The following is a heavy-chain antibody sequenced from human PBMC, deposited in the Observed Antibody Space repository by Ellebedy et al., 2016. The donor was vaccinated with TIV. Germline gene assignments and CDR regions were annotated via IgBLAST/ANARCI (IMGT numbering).Heavy chain of an antibody. D-gene: IGHD6-13*01. V-gene: IGHV1-18*04. J-gene: IGHJ4*02. CDR2: ISAYNGNT. Sequence: ASVKVSXKASGYTFTGYYMHWVRQAPGQGLEWMGWISAYNGNTNYAQKLQGRVTMTTDTSTSTAYMELRSLRSDDTAVYYCARDRIIAAAGNFDYWGQGTLVTVSS. CDR3: ARDRIIAAAGNFDY. CDR1: GYTFTGYY.